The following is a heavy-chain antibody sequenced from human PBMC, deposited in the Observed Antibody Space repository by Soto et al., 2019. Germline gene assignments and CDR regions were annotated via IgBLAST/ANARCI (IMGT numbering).Heavy chain of an antibody. J-gene: IGHJ5*02. V-gene: IGHV4-39*01. CDR2: IYYSGST. CDR1: GGSISSRGYY. CDR3: ATSNWFDP. Sequence: QLQLQESGPGLVKPSETLSLTCTVSGGSISSRGYYWGWIRQPPGKGLERIGTIYYSGSTYYNPSLKSRVTISVDTSKNQFSLKLSSVTAADTAVYYCATSNWFDPWGQGTLVTLSS.